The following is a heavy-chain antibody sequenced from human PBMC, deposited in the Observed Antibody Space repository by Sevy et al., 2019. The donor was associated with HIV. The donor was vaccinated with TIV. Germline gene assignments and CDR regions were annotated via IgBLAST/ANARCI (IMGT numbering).Heavy chain of an antibody. CDR2: TYYRSKWYN. J-gene: IGHJ6*02. CDR3: ARGDELNSYYYGMDV. CDR1: GDSVSSSSAA. Sequence: SQTLSITCAISGDSVSSSSAAWNWFRQSPSRGLEWLGRTYYRSKWYNNYAVSVKSRVTINPDTSENQFSLHLNSVTPEDTAVYFCARGDELNSYYYGMDVWGQGTTVTVSS. D-gene: IGHD1-1*01. V-gene: IGHV6-1*01.